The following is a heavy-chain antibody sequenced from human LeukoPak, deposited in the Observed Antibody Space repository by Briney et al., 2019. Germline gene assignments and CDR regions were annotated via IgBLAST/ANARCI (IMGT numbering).Heavy chain of an antibody. CDR2: IYWDDDK. J-gene: IGHJ4*02. CDR1: GFSLSSSGVG. Sequence: SGPTLVKPTQTLTLTCTFSGFSLSSSGVGVGWIRQPPGKALEWLALIYWDDDKRYSPSLKTRLTITKDTSKNQVVLTMTNMDPVDTGTYYCAHSRHTARVENWGQGTLDTVSS. CDR3: AHSRHTARVEN. D-gene: IGHD5-18*01. V-gene: IGHV2-5*02.